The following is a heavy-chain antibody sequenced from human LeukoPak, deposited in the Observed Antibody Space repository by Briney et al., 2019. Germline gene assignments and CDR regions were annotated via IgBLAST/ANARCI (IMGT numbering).Heavy chain of an antibody. J-gene: IGHJ4*02. D-gene: IGHD3-22*01. CDR2: ISAYNGRT. V-gene: IGHV1-18*01. CDR3: ARDSDYYDSCGYLDY. CDR1: GHTFTSYG. Sequence: ASVMVSCKASGHTFTSYGFSWVRQAPGQGLEWMGWISAYNGRTNYAQKLRGSVTMTTDTSTSTAYLELRSLRSDDTAVYYCARDSDYYDSCGYLDYWGQGTLVTVSS.